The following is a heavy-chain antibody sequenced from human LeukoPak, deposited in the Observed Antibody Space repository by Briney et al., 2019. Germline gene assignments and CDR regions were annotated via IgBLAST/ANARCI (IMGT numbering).Heavy chain of an antibody. Sequence: SETLSLTCTVSGGSISSPSYYWSWIRQPPGKGLEWIGYIYYSGSTNYNPSLKSRVTISVDTPKNQFSLKLSSVTAADTAVYYCAREYFDAHNWFDPWGQGTLVTVSS. D-gene: IGHD3-9*01. CDR3: AREYFDAHNWFDP. V-gene: IGHV4-61*01. J-gene: IGHJ5*02. CDR2: IYYSGST. CDR1: GGSISSPSYY.